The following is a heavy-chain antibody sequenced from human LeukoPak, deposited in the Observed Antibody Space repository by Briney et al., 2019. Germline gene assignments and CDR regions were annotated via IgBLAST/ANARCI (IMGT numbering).Heavy chain of an antibody. CDR3: ARGSSGWYRPYYYGMDV. D-gene: IGHD6-19*01. V-gene: IGHV3-7*03. CDR2: VKQDGSEK. J-gene: IGHJ6*02. Sequence: PGGSLRLSCAASGLTFSSYGMSWVRQAPGKGLEWVANVKQDGSEKYYVDSVKGRFTISRDNAKNSLYLQMNSLRAEDTAVYYCARGSSGWYRPYYYGMDVWGQGTTVTVSS. CDR1: GLTFSSYG.